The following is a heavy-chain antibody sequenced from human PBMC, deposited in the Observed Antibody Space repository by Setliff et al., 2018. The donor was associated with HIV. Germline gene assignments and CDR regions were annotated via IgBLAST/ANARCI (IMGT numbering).Heavy chain of an antibody. J-gene: IGHJ4*02. Sequence: GGSLRLSCAASGFTFSSYWMSWVRQAPGKGLEWVANIKEDGSDKAYVDSVKGRFTISRDNAKNSLYLQMNSLRVDDTAVYYCVRDARGGRLVSVYYFDFWGQGTLVTVSS. D-gene: IGHD6-19*01. CDR1: GFTFSSYW. V-gene: IGHV3-7*01. CDR2: IKEDGSDK. CDR3: VRDARGGRLVSVYYFDF.